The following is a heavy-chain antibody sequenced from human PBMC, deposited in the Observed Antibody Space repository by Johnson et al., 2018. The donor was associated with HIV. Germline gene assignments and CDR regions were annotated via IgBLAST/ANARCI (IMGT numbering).Heavy chain of an antibody. D-gene: IGHD2-8*02. V-gene: IGHV3-30*04. CDR1: GFTFSNHA. Sequence: VQLVESGGGVVQPGRSLRLSCAASGFTFSNHALHWVRQAPGKGLEWVASISYDGSYKYYADPVKGRFTISRDDSKNTLYLQMNSLRAEDTAVYYCARDDLRDTGAFDIWGQGTMVTVSS. J-gene: IGHJ3*02. CDR2: ISYDGSYK. CDR3: ARDDLRDTGAFDI.